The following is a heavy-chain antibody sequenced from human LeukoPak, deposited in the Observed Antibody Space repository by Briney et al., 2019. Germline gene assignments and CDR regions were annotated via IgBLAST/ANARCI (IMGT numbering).Heavy chain of an antibody. J-gene: IGHJ6*02. Sequence: PSETLSLTCTVSGGPIRRYYWSWIRQPAGKGLEWIGRISTSGSTNYNPSLKSRVIMSVDTSKNQFSLKLSSVTAADTAVYYCARAPTHYYYGMDVWGQATTVTVSS. CDR2: ISTSGST. V-gene: IGHV4-4*07. CDR3: ARAPTHYYYGMDV. CDR1: GGPIRRYY.